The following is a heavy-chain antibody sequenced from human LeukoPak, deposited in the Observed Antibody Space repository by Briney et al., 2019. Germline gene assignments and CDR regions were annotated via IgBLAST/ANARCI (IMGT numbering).Heavy chain of an antibody. CDR3: AKRGVVIRVILVGFHEEAYYFDS. CDR1: GITLSNYG. Sequence: GGSLRPSCAVSGITLSNYGMSWVRQAPGKGLEWVAGISDSGGSRNYADSVKGRFTISRDNPKNTLYLQMNSLRAEDTAVYFCAKRGVVIRVILVGFHEEAYYFDSWGQGALVTVSS. J-gene: IGHJ4*02. CDR2: ISDSGGSR. V-gene: IGHV3-23*01. D-gene: IGHD3-22*01.